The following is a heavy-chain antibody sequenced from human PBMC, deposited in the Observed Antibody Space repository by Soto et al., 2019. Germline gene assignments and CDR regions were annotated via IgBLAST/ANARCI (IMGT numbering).Heavy chain of an antibody. D-gene: IGHD6-13*01. CDR3: ARLQAAAGDTDLTSDY. CDR1: GYSFTSYW. Sequence: PGESLKISCKGSGYSFTSYWIGWVRQMPGKGLEWMGIIYPGEYDTRYSPSFQGQVTISADKSISTAYLQWSSLKASDTAMYYCARLQAAAGDTDLTSDYWGQGTLVTVSS. CDR2: IYPGEYDT. J-gene: IGHJ4*02. V-gene: IGHV5-51*01.